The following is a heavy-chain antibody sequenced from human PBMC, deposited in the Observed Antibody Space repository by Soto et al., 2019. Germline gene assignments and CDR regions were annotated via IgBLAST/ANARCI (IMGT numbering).Heavy chain of an antibody. CDR2: ISGSAATT. D-gene: IGHD2-15*01. J-gene: IGHJ6*03. Sequence: EVQLLESGGGLVQPGGSLRLSCAASGFTFSSYAMSWVRQAPGKGLEWVSAISGSAATTFYADSVKGRFTVSRDNSKNTLYLQMNSLRAEDTAVYYCARGPRYCSGYSSDYYMDVWGKGTTVTVSS. CDR3: ARGPRYCSGYSSDYYMDV. V-gene: IGHV3-23*01. CDR1: GFTFSSYA.